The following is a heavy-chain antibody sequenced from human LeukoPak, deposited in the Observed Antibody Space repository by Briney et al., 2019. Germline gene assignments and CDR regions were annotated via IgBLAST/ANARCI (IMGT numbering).Heavy chain of an antibody. Sequence: ASVKVSCKASGYTFTGYYMHWVRQAPGQGLEWMGWINPNSGGTNYAQKFQGWVTMTRDTSISTAYMELSRLRSDDTAVYYCARGPPIYGSGRNVGNWFDPWGQGTLVTVSS. CDR3: ARGPPIYGSGRNVGNWFDP. V-gene: IGHV1-2*04. D-gene: IGHD3-10*01. CDR2: INPNSGGT. CDR1: GYTFTGYY. J-gene: IGHJ5*02.